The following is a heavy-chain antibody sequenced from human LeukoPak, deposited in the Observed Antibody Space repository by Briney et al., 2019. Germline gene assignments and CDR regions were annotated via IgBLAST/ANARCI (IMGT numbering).Heavy chain of an antibody. V-gene: IGHV3-7*01. CDR1: GFTFSSHW. Sequence: GESLRLSCGASGFTFSSHWMTWVRQAPGEGLEFVANIKPDGSEINYADSVKGRFIVSRDNAKNSLYLQMNSLRAEDTALYYCARERQQLLFFDYWGQGTLVTVSS. CDR2: IKPDGSEI. CDR3: ARERQQLLFFDY. J-gene: IGHJ4*02. D-gene: IGHD6-13*01.